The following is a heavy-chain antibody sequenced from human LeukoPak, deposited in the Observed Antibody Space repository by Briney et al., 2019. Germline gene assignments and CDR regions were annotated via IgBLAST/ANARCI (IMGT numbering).Heavy chain of an antibody. CDR2: IYYTGST. Sequence: SETLSLTCTVSGCSISSSSYYWAWIRQPQGQGLEWIGTIYYTGSTYYNPSLKSRVTISIDTSKNQFSLKLSSVTAADTAVYYCARRHGYSYGSQFDYWGQGTLVTVSS. CDR1: GCSISSSSYY. J-gene: IGHJ4*02. CDR3: ARRHGYSYGSQFDY. V-gene: IGHV4-39*01. D-gene: IGHD5-18*01.